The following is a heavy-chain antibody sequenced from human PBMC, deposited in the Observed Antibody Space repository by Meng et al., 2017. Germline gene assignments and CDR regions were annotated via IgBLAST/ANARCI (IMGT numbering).Heavy chain of an antibody. CDR1: GFTFSSYA. V-gene: IGHV3-30*07. CDR2: ISYDGSNI. D-gene: IGHD6-13*01. CDR3: ARDQELVPQTFDY. Sequence: GESLKISCAASGFTFSSYAMHWVRQAPGKGLEWVAVISYDGSNIYYADSVKGRFTISRDNAKNSLYLQMNSLRAEDTAVYYCARDQELVPQTFDYWGQGTLVTVSS. J-gene: IGHJ4*02.